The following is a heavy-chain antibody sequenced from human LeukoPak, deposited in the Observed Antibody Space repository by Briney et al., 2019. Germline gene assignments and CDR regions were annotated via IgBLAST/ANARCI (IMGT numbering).Heavy chain of an antibody. J-gene: IGHJ3*02. CDR3: ARDEVSVTCSGGSCYSVDAFDI. CDR1: GFTFSSDC. CDR2: SSRSSSYI. V-gene: IGHV3-21*01. D-gene: IGHD2-15*01. Sequence: GGSLRLACAASGFTFSSDCRNWVRRAPGKGLEWVSSSSRSSSYIYYADSVKGRFPISRDNAKNSLYLQMNSLRAEDTAVYYCARDEVSVTCSGGSCYSVDAFDIWGQGTMVTVSS.